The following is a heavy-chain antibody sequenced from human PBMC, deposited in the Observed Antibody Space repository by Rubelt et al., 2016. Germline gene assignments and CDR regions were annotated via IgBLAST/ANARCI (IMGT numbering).Heavy chain of an antibody. D-gene: IGHD1-26*01. V-gene: IGHV3-73*01. CDR1: GFTFNGTS. CDR3: TAKGGGTINGYMDG. CDR2: IRSKSNGHAT. J-gene: IGHJ6*03. Sequence: EVQLVESGGGLVQPGGSLRLSCTASGFTFNGTSMHWVRQASGKGLEWVGRIRSKSNGHATAFVESRKGSFTLPRDDSRNTVHLQMTRLKTEDTAVNYCTAKGGGTINGYMDGWGTGTTVTVS.